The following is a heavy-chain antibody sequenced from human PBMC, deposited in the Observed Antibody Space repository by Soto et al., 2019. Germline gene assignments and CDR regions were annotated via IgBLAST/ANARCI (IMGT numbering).Heavy chain of an antibody. CDR1: GFTFSSYS. CDR3: AREPLLYDFWSGYWVPFHYYYMDV. D-gene: IGHD3-3*01. V-gene: IGHV3-48*01. Sequence: GGSLRLSCAASGFTFSSYSMNWVRQAPGKGLEWVSYISSSSSTIYYADSVKGRFTISRDNAKNSLYLQMNSLRAEDTAVYYCAREPLLYDFWSGYWVPFHYYYMDVWGKGTTVTVSS. CDR2: ISSSSSTI. J-gene: IGHJ6*03.